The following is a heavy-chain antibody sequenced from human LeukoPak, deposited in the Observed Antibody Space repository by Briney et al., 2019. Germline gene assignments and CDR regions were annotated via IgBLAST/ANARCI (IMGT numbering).Heavy chain of an antibody. D-gene: IGHD6-19*01. CDR2: IIGSGRST. CDR3: ASNLRLVLY. J-gene: IGHJ4*02. Sequence: GXGLDWVSPIIGSGRSTYYSHSVKRRFTISRDNSNNTLYLQINNLRAEDTAVYYCASNLRLVLYWGQGTLVTVSS. V-gene: IGHV3-23*01.